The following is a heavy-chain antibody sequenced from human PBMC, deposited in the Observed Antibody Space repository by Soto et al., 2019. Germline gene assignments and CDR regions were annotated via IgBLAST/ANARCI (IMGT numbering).Heavy chain of an antibody. CDR1: GGSISSSSYY. Sequence: QLQLQESGPGLVKPSETLSLTCTVSGGSISSSSYYWGWIRQPPGKGLEWIGSIYYSGSTYYNPSLKSRVTISVDPSKNQFSLKLSSVTAADTAVYYCARLNYISSAWYPYRYFDYWGQGTLVTVSS. V-gene: IGHV4-39*01. J-gene: IGHJ4*02. CDR2: IYYSGST. CDR3: ARLNYISSAWYPYRYFDY. D-gene: IGHD6-13*01.